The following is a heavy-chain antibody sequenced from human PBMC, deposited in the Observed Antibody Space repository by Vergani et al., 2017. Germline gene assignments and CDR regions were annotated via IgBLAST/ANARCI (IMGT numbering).Heavy chain of an antibody. CDR2: ITSSGSYG. D-gene: IGHD1-7*01. CDR3: ASGANWNYFGSGYYMDV. CDR1: GSTVSGNY. V-gene: IGHV3-21*01. J-gene: IGHJ6*03. Sequence: ELQLVESGGGLVQPGGSLRLSCAASGSTVSGNYMTWVRQAPGKGLEWVSSITSSGSYGYYADSVKGRFTISRDNAKNSLYLQMNSLRAEDTAVYYCASGANWNYFGSGYYMDVWGKGTTVTVSS.